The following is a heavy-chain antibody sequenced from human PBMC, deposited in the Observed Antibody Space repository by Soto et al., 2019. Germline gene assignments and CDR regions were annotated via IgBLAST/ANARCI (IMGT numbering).Heavy chain of an antibody. J-gene: IGHJ6*02. CDR2: INHSGST. V-gene: IGHV4-34*01. CDR3: ARVHFDWLLYYGMDV. CDR1: GGSFSGYY. D-gene: IGHD3-9*01. Sequence: QVQLQQWGAGLLKPSETLSLTCAVYGGSFSGYYWSWIRQPPGKGLEWIGEINHSGSTNYNPSLKSRVTISVDTSKNQFSLKLSSVTAADTAVYYCARVHFDWLLYYGMDVWGQGTTVTVSS.